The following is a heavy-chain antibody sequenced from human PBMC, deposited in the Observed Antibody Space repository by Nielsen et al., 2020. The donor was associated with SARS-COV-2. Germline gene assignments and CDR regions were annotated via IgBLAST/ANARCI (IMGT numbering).Heavy chain of an antibody. D-gene: IGHD3-22*01. CDR1: GGSISSGGYY. J-gene: IGHJ3*02. CDR3: AREKRITMIVVVKAIDAFDI. CDR2: IYYSGST. Sequence: SETLSLTCTVSGGSISSGGYYWSWIRQHPGKGLEWIGYIYYSGSTYCNPSLKSRVTISVDTSKNQFSLKLSSVTAADTAVYYCAREKRITMIVVVKAIDAFDIWGQGTMVTVSS. V-gene: IGHV4-31*03.